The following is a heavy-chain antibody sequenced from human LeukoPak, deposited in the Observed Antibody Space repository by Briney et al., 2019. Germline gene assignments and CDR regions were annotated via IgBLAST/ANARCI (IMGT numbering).Heavy chain of an antibody. Sequence: PGGSLRLSCAASGFTFDDYGMSWVRQAPGKGLEWVSGINWNGGSTGNADSVKGRFTISRDNAKTSLYLQMNSLRAEDTALYYCAVTTVTTFFVPSDYWGQGTLVTVSS. CDR1: GFTFDDYG. CDR3: AVTTVTTFFVPSDY. CDR2: INWNGGST. V-gene: IGHV3-20*04. J-gene: IGHJ4*02. D-gene: IGHD4-17*01.